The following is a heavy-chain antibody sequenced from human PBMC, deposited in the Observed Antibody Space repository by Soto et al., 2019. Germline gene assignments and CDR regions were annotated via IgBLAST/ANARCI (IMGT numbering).Heavy chain of an antibody. V-gene: IGHV1-69*13. CDR3: AKDGAVAGAFDI. Sequence: SVKVSCKASGGTFSSYAISWVRQAPGQGLEWMGGIIPIFGTANYAQKFQGGVTITADESTSTAYMELSSLRSEDTAVYYCAKDGAVAGAFDIWGQGTMVTVSS. CDR1: GGTFSSYA. D-gene: IGHD6-19*01. J-gene: IGHJ3*02. CDR2: IIPIFGTA.